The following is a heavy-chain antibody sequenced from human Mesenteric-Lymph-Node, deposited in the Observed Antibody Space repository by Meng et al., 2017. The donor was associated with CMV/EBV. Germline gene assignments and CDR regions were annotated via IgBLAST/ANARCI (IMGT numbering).Heavy chain of an antibody. J-gene: IGHJ4*02. Sequence: LTGTVYGGSISSSSYYWGSIRQPPGKGLEWIGSIYYSGSTYYNPSLKSRVTISVDTSKNQFSLKLSSVTAADTAVYYCARLGDPFDYWGQGTLVTVSS. V-gene: IGHV4-39*01. D-gene: IGHD2-21*02. CDR3: ARLGDPFDY. CDR1: GGSISSSSYY. CDR2: IYYSGST.